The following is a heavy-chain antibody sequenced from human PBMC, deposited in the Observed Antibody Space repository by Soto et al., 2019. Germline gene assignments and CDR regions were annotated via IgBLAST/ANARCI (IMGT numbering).Heavy chain of an antibody. V-gene: IGHV3-30-3*01. CDR3: ARDQVYSSGTNYYYYGMDV. CDR1: GFTFSSYA. Sequence: GGSLRLSCAASGFTFSSYAMHWVRQAPGKGLEWVAVISYDGSNKYYADSVKGRFTISRDNSKNTLYLQMNSLRAEDTAVYYCARDQVYSSGTNYYYYGMDVWGQGTTVTVSS. J-gene: IGHJ6*02. CDR2: ISYDGSNK. D-gene: IGHD1-26*01.